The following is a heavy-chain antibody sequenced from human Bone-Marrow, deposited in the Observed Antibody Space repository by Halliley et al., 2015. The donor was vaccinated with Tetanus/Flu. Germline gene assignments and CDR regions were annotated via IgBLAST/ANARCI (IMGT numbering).Heavy chain of an antibody. J-gene: IGHJ5*02. Sequence: TLSLTCAVVDESLSGYYWSWLRQPPGKGLGWIGEIGHSGSARYNSALRSRVTMSVDTSKKQISLKLRSATAADTAVYYCARGGWRRQRNWFDPWGQGTLVTVSS. CDR2: IGHSGSA. CDR1: DESLSGYY. V-gene: IGHV4-34*01. CDR3: ARGGWRRQRNWFDP. D-gene: IGHD6-19*01.